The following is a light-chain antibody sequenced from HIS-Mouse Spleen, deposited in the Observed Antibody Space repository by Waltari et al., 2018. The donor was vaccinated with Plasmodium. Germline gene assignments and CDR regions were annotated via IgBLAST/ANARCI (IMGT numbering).Light chain of an antibody. CDR3: SSYAGSNNLV. CDR2: EVS. Sequence: QSALTQPPSASGSPGQSVTISCTGTSSDVGGYNYVSWYQQHPGKAPNLLIYEVSKRPPGVPDPFSGSKAGNTASLTVSGLQAEDEADYYCSSYAGSNNLVFGGGTKLTVL. CDR1: SSDVGGYNY. J-gene: IGLJ2*01. V-gene: IGLV2-8*01.